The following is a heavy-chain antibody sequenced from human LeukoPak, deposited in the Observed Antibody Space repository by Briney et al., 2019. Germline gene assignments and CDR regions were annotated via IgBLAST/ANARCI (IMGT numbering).Heavy chain of an antibody. CDR1: GDFITAYY. J-gene: IGHJ4*02. CDR2: VYYTGST. D-gene: IGHD7-27*01. V-gene: IGHV4-59*01. CDR3: ASNTGTVFDY. Sequence: SETLSLTCTVSGDFITAYYWSWIRQPPGKGLEWIGYVYYTGSTEYNPSLRSRVTISLEMSKHQFSLDLTSVTAADTAVCYCASNTGTVFDYWGQGALVTVSS.